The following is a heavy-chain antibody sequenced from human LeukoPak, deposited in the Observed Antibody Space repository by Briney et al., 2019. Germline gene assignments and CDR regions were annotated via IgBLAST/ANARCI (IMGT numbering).Heavy chain of an antibody. CDR2: VYDSEST. Sequence: SETLSLTCTVSGGPISSYYWSWIRQPPGKGLEWIGYVYDSESTNYNPSLKGRVAISLDTSKSQFSLRLTSVTAAGSAVYFCARSPRLCSSTSCRYMDVWGKGTTVTVSS. J-gene: IGHJ6*03. V-gene: IGHV4-59*01. CDR1: GGPISSYY. CDR3: ARSPRLCSSTSCRYMDV. D-gene: IGHD2-2*01.